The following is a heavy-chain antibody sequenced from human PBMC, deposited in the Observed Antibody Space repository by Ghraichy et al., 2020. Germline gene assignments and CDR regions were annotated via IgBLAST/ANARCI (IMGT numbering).Heavy chain of an antibody. V-gene: IGHV4-34*01. D-gene: IGHD6-13*01. Sequence: SETLSLTCAVYGGSFSGYYWSWIRQPPGKGLEWIGEINHSGSTNYNPSLKSRVTISVDTSKNQFSLKLSSVTAADTAVYYCARHSGYSSSWYVFRSAFDIWGQGTMVTVSS. CDR1: GGSFSGYY. CDR3: ARHSGYSSSWYVFRSAFDI. CDR2: INHSGST. J-gene: IGHJ3*02.